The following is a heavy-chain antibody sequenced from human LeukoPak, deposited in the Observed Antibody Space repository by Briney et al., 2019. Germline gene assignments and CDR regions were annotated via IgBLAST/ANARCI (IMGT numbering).Heavy chain of an antibody. CDR1: GFTFSSYG. D-gene: IGHD2-15*01. CDR3: AKAGYCSGGSCWSDFDY. Sequence: PGGFLRLSCAASGFTFSSYGMHWVRQAPGKRLEWVAVISYDGSNKYYADSVKGRFTISRDNSKNTLYLQMNSLRAEDTAVYYCAKAGYCSGGSCWSDFDYWGQGTLVTVSS. CDR2: ISYDGSNK. J-gene: IGHJ4*02. V-gene: IGHV3-30*18.